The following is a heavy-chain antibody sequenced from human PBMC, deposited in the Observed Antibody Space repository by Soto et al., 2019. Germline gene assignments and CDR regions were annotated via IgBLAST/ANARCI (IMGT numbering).Heavy chain of an antibody. CDR1: GYTFTMFG. J-gene: IGHJ4*02. CDR3: ARRTDYGDY. Sequence: GPEVKEPGASVKVSCKASGYTFTMFGISWVRQAPGQGLESMAWTSTHNANPTYSQKFQGRLTLTTDTSTNTAYMELAGLTSDDTAVYFCARRTDYGDYWGQGSLVTVSS. CDR2: TSTHNANP. V-gene: IGHV1-18*01. D-gene: IGHD3-16*01.